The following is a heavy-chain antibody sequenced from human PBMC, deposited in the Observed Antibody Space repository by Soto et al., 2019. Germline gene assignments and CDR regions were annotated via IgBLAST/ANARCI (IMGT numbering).Heavy chain of an antibody. V-gene: IGHV1-2*02. Sequence: ASVKVSCKASGYTFTGYYMHWVRQAPGQGLEWMGWINPNSGGTNYAQKFQGRVTITRDTSISTAYMELSRLRSDDTAVYYCARDLVDTAMVFGYWGQGTLVTVSS. CDR1: GYTFTGYY. CDR2: INPNSGGT. D-gene: IGHD5-18*01. J-gene: IGHJ4*02. CDR3: ARDLVDTAMVFGY.